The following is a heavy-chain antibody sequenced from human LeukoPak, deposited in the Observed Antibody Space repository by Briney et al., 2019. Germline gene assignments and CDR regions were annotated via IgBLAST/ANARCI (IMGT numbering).Heavy chain of an antibody. J-gene: IGHJ4*02. CDR2: ISGSGGNT. CDR1: GFTFSTYT. V-gene: IGHV3-23*01. Sequence: GGSLRLSCAASGFTFSTYTMSWVRQAPGQGLEWVSAISGSGGNTYYADSVKGRFTISRDNSKNTLYLQMDSLRADDTAVYYCAKAAFSRTSYFDYWGQGTVVSASS. D-gene: IGHD3-3*02. CDR3: AKAAFSRTSYFDY.